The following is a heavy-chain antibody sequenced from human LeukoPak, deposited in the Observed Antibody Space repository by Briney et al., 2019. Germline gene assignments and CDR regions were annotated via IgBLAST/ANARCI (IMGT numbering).Heavy chain of an antibody. D-gene: IGHD2-2*01. CDR2: ISSSSSYI. Sequence: PGGSLRLSCAASGFTFSSYSMNWVRQAPGKGLEWVSSISSSSSYIYYADSVKGRFTISRDNAKNSLYLQMNSLRAEDTAVYHCARDSTVVVPAGGAFDIWGQGTMVTVSS. CDR3: ARDSTVVVPAGGAFDI. J-gene: IGHJ3*02. CDR1: GFTFSSYS. V-gene: IGHV3-21*01.